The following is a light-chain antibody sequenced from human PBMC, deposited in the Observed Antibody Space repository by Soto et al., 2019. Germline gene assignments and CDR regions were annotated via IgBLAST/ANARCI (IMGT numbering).Light chain of an antibody. V-gene: IGLV2-14*01. CDR3: SSYTSSSTPV. CDR1: SSDVGGYNY. Sequence: QSVLTQPASVSGSPGQSITISCTGTSSDVGGYNYVSWYQQHPGKAPKLMIYEVSNRPLGVSNRFSGSKSGNTASLTISGLQAEDEADYYCSSYTSSSTPVFGGGTKLTVL. CDR2: EVS. J-gene: IGLJ3*02.